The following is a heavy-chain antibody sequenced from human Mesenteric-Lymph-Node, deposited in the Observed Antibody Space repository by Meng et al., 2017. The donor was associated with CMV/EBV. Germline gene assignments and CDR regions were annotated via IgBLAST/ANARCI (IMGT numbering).Heavy chain of an antibody. D-gene: IGHD5-18*01. CDR3: ARLGYALDY. J-gene: IGHJ4*02. CDR1: GGSVSSGDYY. V-gene: IGHV4-61*08. Sequence: LTCTFSGGSVSSGDYYWSWIRQPPGKGLEWIGYIYYSGSTNYNPSLKSRISISADTSKNQFSLKLRSVTAADSAVYYCARLGYALDYWGQGTLVTVSS. CDR2: IYYSGST.